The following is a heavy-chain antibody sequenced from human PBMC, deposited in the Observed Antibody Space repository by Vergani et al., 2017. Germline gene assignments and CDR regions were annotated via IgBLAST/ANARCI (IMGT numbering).Heavy chain of an antibody. V-gene: IGHV3-7*03. CDR2: IKQDGSEK. Sequence: EVQLVESGGGLVQPGGSLRLSCAASGFTFSSYWMSWVRQAPGKGLEWVANIKQDGSEKYYVESVKGRFTISRDNAKNSLYLQMNSLRAEDTAVYYCARLVIVVANNWFDPWGQGTLVTVSS. D-gene: IGHD3-22*01. CDR3: ARLVIVVANNWFDP. J-gene: IGHJ5*02. CDR1: GFTFSSYW.